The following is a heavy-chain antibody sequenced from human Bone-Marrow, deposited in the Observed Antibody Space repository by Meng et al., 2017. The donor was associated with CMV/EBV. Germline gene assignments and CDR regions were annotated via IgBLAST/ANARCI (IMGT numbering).Heavy chain of an antibody. CDR1: GFTFSSYA. Sequence: GESLKISCAASGFTFSSYAMHWVRQAPGKGLEWVAVISYDGSNKYYADSVKGRFTISRDNSKNTLYLQMNSLRAEDTAVYYCAKRGGTENCWGQGTLVTVSS. CDR3: AKRGGTENC. V-gene: IGHV3-30*04. D-gene: IGHD2-15*01. CDR2: ISYDGSNK. J-gene: IGHJ4*02.